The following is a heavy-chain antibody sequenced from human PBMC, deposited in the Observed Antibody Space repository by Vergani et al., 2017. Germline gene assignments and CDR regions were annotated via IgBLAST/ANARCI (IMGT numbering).Heavy chain of an antibody. Sequence: QVQLQESGPGLVKPSQTLSLTCTVSGGSISSSSYYWGWIRQPPGKGLEWIGSIYYSGSTYYNPSLKSRVTISVDTSKNQFSLNLSSVTAADTAVYYCARASGYEGFYYNGLDVWGQGTTVTVSS. J-gene: IGHJ6*02. CDR1: GGSISSSSYY. D-gene: IGHD5-12*01. CDR2: IYYSGST. V-gene: IGHV4-39*07. CDR3: ARASGYEGFYYNGLDV.